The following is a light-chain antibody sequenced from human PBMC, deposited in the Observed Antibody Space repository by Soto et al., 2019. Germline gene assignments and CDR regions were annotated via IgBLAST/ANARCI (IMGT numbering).Light chain of an antibody. CDR2: GAS. CDR1: QNIGNY. V-gene: IGKV1-39*01. J-gene: IGKJ4*01. Sequence: DIQMTQSPSSLSASVGDRVTITCRASQNIGNYLNWYQHKPGRAPKLLIFGASRLQSGVTSRFSGCRSGADFTLTISSLQPDDFATYYCQQSFDSLLLTFGGGTEVAIK. CDR3: QQSFDSLLLT.